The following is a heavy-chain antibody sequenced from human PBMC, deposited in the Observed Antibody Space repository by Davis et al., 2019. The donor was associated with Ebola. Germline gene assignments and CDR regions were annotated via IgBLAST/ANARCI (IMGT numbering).Heavy chain of an antibody. D-gene: IGHD2-15*01. Sequence: GESLKISCAASGFTFSSYGMHWVRQAPGKGLEWVAVISYDGSNKYYADSVKGRFTISRDNSKNTLYLQMNSLRAEDTAVYYCARSRVVSPTSPFDYWGQGTLVTVSS. CDR3: ARSRVVSPTSPFDY. J-gene: IGHJ4*02. V-gene: IGHV3-30*03. CDR2: ISYDGSNK. CDR1: GFTFSSYG.